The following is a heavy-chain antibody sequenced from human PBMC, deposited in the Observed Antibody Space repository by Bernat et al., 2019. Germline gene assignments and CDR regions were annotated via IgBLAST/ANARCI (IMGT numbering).Heavy chain of an antibody. CDR2: IIPILGIA. D-gene: IGHD3-22*01. V-gene: IGHV1-69*04. J-gene: IGHJ4*02. CDR3: ARELDDSSGYRFDY. Sequence: QVQLVQSGAEVKKPGSSVKVSCKASGGTFSSYAISWVRQAPGQGLEWMGRIIPILGIANYAQKFQGRVTITADKSTSTADMELSSLRSEDTAVYYCARELDDSSGYRFDYWGQGTLVTVSS. CDR1: GGTFSSYA.